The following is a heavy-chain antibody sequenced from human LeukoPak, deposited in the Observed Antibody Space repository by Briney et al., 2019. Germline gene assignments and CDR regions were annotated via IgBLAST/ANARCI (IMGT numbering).Heavy chain of an antibody. D-gene: IGHD5-12*01. CDR3: AREGASNGYHYGVDV. Sequence: GGSLRLSCAGSGFTFSLYNMHWVRQAPGKGLEWVALISFGGSPKYYADSVKGRFTICRDNSKNTLFLQMSSLKAEDTGVYYCAREGASNGYHYGVDVWGQGTTVSVS. V-gene: IGHV3-30*04. CDR1: GFTFSLYN. CDR2: ISFGGSPK. J-gene: IGHJ6*02.